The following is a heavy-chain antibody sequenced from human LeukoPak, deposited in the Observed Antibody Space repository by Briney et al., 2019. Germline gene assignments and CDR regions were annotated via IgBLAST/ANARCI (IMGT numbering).Heavy chain of an antibody. CDR3: ARATAGGTPDF. Sequence: PGGSLRLSCAASGFTFSSYSMNWVRQAPGKGLEWVSYISSSSSTTYYADSVKGRFTISRDNAKNSLYLQMSSLRDEDTAVYYCARATAGGTPDFGGQGTLVTVSS. CDR1: GFTFSSYS. CDR2: ISSSSSTT. D-gene: IGHD1-26*01. V-gene: IGHV3-48*02. J-gene: IGHJ4*02.